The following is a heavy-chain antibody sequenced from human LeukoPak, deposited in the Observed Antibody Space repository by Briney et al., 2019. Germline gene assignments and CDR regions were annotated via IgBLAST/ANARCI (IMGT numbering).Heavy chain of an antibody. Sequence: PGGSLRLSCAASGFTFSSYGMHWVRQAPGKGLEWLAFVSYDGSKKYYSDSVKGRFTISRDNSRNVLYLQMNSLRADDAAIYYCARGYCTSTNCNNWFDPWGQGALVTVSS. CDR1: GFTFSSYG. CDR2: VSYDGSKK. D-gene: IGHD2-2*01. CDR3: ARGYCTSTNCNNWFDP. J-gene: IGHJ5*02. V-gene: IGHV3-30*03.